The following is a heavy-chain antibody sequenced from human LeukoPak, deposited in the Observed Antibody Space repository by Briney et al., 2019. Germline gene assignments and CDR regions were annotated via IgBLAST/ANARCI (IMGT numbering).Heavy chain of an antibody. CDR3: ARIGVDAFDI. CDR2: IGTDGDT. CDR1: GFTFSSYD. V-gene: IGHV3-13*01. J-gene: IGHJ3*02. Sequence: GGSLRLSCAASGFTFSSYDMHWVRRATGKGLEWVSAIGTDGDTFYPGSVKGRFTISRDNAENSLYLQMNSLRAEDTAVYYCARIGVDAFDIWGQGTMVTVSS.